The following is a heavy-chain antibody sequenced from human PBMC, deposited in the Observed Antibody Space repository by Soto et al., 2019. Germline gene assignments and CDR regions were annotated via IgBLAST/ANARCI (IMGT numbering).Heavy chain of an antibody. D-gene: IGHD4-4*01. CDR2: ISGSGGST. CDR1: GFTFSSHA. V-gene: IGHV3-23*01. J-gene: IGHJ6*02. Sequence: SLRLSCAASGFTFSSHAMSWVRQASGKGLEWVSAISGSGGSTYYADSVKGRFTISRDNSKNTLYLQMNSLRAEDTAVYYCARSTVTMGGYYYYGMDVWGQGTTVTVSS. CDR3: ARSTVTMGGYYYYGMDV.